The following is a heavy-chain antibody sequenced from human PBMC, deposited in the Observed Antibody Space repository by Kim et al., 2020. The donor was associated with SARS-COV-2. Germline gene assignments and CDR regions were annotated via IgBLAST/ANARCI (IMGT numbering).Heavy chain of an antibody. CDR3: TTLWFGELFGY. CDR2: T. Sequence: TDHAATVKGRFTISRDDSENPLYLQMNSLKTEDTAVYYCTTLWFGELFGYWGQGTLVTVSS. J-gene: IGHJ4*02. D-gene: IGHD3-10*01. V-gene: IGHV3-15*01.